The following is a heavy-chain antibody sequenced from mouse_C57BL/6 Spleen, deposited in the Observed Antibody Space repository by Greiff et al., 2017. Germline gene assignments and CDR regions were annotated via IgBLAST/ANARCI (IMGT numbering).Heavy chain of an antibody. D-gene: IGHD3-3*01. Sequence: VQLQQSGAELVRPGASVTLSCKASGYTFTDYEMHWVKQTPVHGLEWIGAIDPETGGTAYNQKFKGKAILTADKSSSTAYMELRSLTSEDSAVYYCTRGDGDWYFDVWGTGTTVTVSS. J-gene: IGHJ1*03. CDR1: GYTFTDYE. CDR3: TRGDGDWYFDV. V-gene: IGHV1-15*01. CDR2: IDPETGGT.